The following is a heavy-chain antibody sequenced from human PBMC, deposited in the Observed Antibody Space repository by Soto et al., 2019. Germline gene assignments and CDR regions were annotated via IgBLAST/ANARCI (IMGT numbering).Heavy chain of an antibody. D-gene: IGHD6-19*01. CDR1: GGTFSNYS. CDR2: IIPIFGTA. CDR3: ARSAGYSSGWHQKPFNWFDP. V-gene: IGHV1-69*13. Sequence: SVKVSCKASGGTFSNYSISWVRQAPGQGLEWVGGIIPIFGTAHYAQRFQGRVTMTADESTGTAYMEVSSLRSEDSAVYYCARSAGYSSGWHQKPFNWFDPWGQGTLVTVSS. J-gene: IGHJ5*02.